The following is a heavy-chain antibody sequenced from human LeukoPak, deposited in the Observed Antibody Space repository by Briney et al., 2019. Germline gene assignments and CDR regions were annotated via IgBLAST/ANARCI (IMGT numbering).Heavy chain of an antibody. D-gene: IGHD1-1*01. J-gene: IGHJ3*02. CDR1: GGSISSGDYY. Sequence: SQTLSLTCTVSGGSISSGDYYWSWIRQPPGKGLEWIGYIYYSGSTYYNPSLKSRVTISVDTSRNQFSLKLSSVTAADTAVYYCARVTTVLAFDIWGQGTMVTVSS. CDR2: IYYSGST. CDR3: ARVTTVLAFDI. V-gene: IGHV4-30-4*01.